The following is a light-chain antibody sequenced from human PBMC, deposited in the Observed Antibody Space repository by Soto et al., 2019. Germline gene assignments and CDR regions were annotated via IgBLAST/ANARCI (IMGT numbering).Light chain of an antibody. CDR1: SSDVGGYNY. Sequence: QSALTQPPSASGSPGQSVTISCTGTSSDVGGYNYVSWYQQHPGKAPKLMIYEVSKRPSGVPDRFSGSKSGNTASLTVSGLQAEDEADYYCSSYAGSNPLVVFGGGTQLTFL. CDR3: SSYAGSNPLVV. V-gene: IGLV2-8*01. J-gene: IGLJ2*01. CDR2: EVS.